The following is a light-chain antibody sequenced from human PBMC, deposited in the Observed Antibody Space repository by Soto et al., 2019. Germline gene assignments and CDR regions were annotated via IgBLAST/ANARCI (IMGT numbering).Light chain of an antibody. CDR3: QQYDSYSWA. CDR2: DAS. CDR1: QSISGW. V-gene: IGKV1-5*01. J-gene: IGKJ1*01. Sequence: GDRVTITCRASQSISGWLAWYQQKPGEAPKILIYDASSLESGVPSRFSGSGSGTEFTLTISSLQPDDFATYYCQQYDSYSWAFGQGTKVDIK.